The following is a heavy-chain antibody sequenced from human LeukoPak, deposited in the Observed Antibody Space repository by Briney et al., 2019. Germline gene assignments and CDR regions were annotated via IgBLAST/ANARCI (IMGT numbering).Heavy chain of an antibody. CDR3: ARGLSHRDASDYFYNWFDP. D-gene: IGHD3-22*01. CDR1: GHSISNGNY. Sequence: PSETLSLTCTVSGHSISNGNYWGWIRQPPGKGLEWIGSIHHSGDTHYNPSLKSGVTIFVDTFNNQISLRLTSLTAADTAVYYCARGLSHRDASDYFYNWFDPWGQGTLVTVSS. J-gene: IGHJ5*02. V-gene: IGHV4-38-2*02. CDR2: IHHSGDT.